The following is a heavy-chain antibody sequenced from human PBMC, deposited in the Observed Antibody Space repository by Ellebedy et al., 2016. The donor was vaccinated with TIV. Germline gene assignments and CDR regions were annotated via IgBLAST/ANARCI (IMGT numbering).Heavy chain of an antibody. D-gene: IGHD1-14*01. CDR3: ARETGWYYFDY. J-gene: IGHJ4*01. CDR2: RYHSGRT. Sequence: SETLSLXCAVSGDSITSGGYSWSWFRLPPGKGLECIGYRYHSGRTYYNPSLRSRVAISVDKSKNQFSLKINSVTAADTAVYFCARETGWYYFDYWGHGTLVTVSS. CDR1: GDSITSGGYS. V-gene: IGHV4-30-2*01.